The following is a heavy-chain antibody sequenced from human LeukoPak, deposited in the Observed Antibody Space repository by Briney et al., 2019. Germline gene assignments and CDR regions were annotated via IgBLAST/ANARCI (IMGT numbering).Heavy chain of an antibody. CDR2: ISSSSSYI. J-gene: IGHJ4*02. D-gene: IGHD6-13*01. CDR3: ATRIAAAGTSYFDY. V-gene: IGHV3-21*01. Sequence: PGGSLRLSCAASGFTFSSYWMSWVRQAPGKGLEWVSSISSSSSYIYYADSVKGRFTISRDNAKNSLYLQMNSLRAEDTAVYYCATRIAAAGTSYFDYWGQGTLVTVSS. CDR1: GFTFSSYW.